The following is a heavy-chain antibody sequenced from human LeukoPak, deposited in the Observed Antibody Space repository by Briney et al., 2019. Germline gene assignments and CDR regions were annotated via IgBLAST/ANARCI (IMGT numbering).Heavy chain of an antibody. CDR2: ISYDGSNK. Sequence: GRSLRLTCAASGFTFSSYAMHWVRQAPGKGLEWVAVISYDGSNKYYADSVKGRFTISRDNSKNTLYLQMNSLRAEDTAVYYCARRRPFDYWGQGTLVTVSS. CDR1: GFTFSSYA. V-gene: IGHV3-30*04. CDR3: ARRRPFDY. J-gene: IGHJ4*02.